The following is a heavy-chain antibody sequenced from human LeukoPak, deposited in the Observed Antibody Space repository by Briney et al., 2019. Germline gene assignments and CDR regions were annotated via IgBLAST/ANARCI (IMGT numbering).Heavy chain of an antibody. Sequence: PGGSLRLSCAASGFNFSIYGMHWVRQAPGKGLEWVTFVRYDQSATVYADSVQGRFAISRDNSKNTLYLQMNSLGAEDTAVYYCAKDLSSGWYIFDYWGQGTLVTVSS. CDR2: VRYDQSAT. J-gene: IGHJ4*02. V-gene: IGHV3-30*02. D-gene: IGHD6-19*01. CDR3: AKDLSSGWYIFDY. CDR1: GFNFSIYG.